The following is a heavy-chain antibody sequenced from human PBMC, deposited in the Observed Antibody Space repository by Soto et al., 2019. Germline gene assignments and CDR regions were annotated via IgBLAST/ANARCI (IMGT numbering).Heavy chain of an antibody. D-gene: IGHD6-13*01. CDR2: IFYSGNT. V-gene: IGHV4-31*03. Sequence: QVQLQQSGPGLVKPSQTLSLTCTVSGGSISSGGNYWSWIRQHPGKGLEWIGYIFYSGNTYYNPYLKSRVTISVDTSKNQFSLKLSSVTAADTAVYYCARDQRAGTFDYWGQGTLVTVSS. CDR3: ARDQRAGTFDY. J-gene: IGHJ4*02. CDR1: GGSISSGGNY.